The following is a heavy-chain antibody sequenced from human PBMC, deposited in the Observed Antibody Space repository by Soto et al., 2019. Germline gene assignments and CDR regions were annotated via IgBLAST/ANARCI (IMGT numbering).Heavy chain of an antibody. V-gene: IGHV3-74*01. CDR1: GFTFSSHW. J-gene: IGHJ3*01. CDR2: INGDGSST. D-gene: IGHD3-16*01. CDR3: ARGLEEWGNPTVS. Sequence: EVQLVESGGGLVQPGGSLRLSCAASGFTFSSHWMQWVRQAPGKGLVWVSRINGDGSSTTYADSVKGRFTISRDDAKSTLYLQMNSLSAEDEAVYYCARGLEEWGNPTVSWGQGTVVNVSS.